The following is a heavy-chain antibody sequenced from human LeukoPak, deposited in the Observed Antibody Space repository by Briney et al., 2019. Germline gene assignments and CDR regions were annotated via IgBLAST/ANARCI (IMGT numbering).Heavy chain of an antibody. J-gene: IGHJ4*02. CDR1: GGSISSSSYY. D-gene: IGHD6-19*01. V-gene: IGHV4-39*07. Sequence: SETLSLTCTVSGGSISSSSYYWGWIRQPPGKGLEWLGSIYYSGSTYYNPSLKSRVTISVDTSKNQFSLKLSSVTAADTAVYYCAREAANTYSSGPFDYWGQGTLVTVSS. CDR2: IYYSGST. CDR3: AREAANTYSSGPFDY.